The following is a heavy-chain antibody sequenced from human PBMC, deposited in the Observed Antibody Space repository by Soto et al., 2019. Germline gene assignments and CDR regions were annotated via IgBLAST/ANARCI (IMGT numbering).Heavy chain of an antibody. CDR3: ARQTVDIVVVPAAKTDYYGMDV. J-gene: IGHJ6*02. V-gene: IGHV1-69*13. CDR2: IIPIFGTA. CDR1: GGTFSSYA. Sequence: ASVMVSCKASGGTFSSYAISWVRQAPGQGLEWMGGIIPIFGTANYAQKFQGRVTITADESTSTAYMELSSLRSEDTAVYYCARQTVDIVVVPAAKTDYYGMDVWGQGTTVTVS. D-gene: IGHD2-2*01.